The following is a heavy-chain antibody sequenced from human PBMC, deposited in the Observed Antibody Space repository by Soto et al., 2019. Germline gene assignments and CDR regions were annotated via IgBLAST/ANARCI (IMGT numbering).Heavy chain of an antibody. CDR1: GYTFTSSD. CDR3: ARGTRWGRPYYYMDV. D-gene: IGHD3-16*01. Sequence: ASVKVSCKASGYTFTSSDINWVRQATGQGLELMGWMNPNSGNTGYAQKFQGRVTMTRNTSISTAYMELSSLRSEDTAVYYCARGTRWGRPYYYMDVWGKGTTVTVSS. J-gene: IGHJ6*03. V-gene: IGHV1-8*02. CDR2: MNPNSGNT.